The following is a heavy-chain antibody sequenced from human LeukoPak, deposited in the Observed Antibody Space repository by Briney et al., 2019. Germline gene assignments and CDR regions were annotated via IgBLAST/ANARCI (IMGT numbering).Heavy chain of an antibody. J-gene: IGHJ5*02. Sequence: GAPVKVSCKASGYTFTSYDINWVRQATGQGLEWMGWMNPNSGNTGYAQKFQDRVTMTRSTSISTAYMELSSLRSEDTAVYYCARGRWTGYCTSASCYSGLDPWGQGTLVTVSS. V-gene: IGHV1-8*01. CDR3: ARGRWTGYCTSASCYSGLDP. D-gene: IGHD2-2*02. CDR1: GYTFTSYD. CDR2: MNPNSGNT.